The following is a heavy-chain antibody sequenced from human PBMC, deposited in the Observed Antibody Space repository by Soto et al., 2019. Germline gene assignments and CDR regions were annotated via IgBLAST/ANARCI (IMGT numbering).Heavy chain of an antibody. J-gene: IGHJ6*02. CDR1: GGTFSSYA. Sequence: QVQLVQSGAEVKKPGSSVKVSCKASGGTFSSYAISWVRQAPGQGLEWMGGIIPIFGTANYAQKFQGRVTITADESTSTAYMELSSLRSEDTAVYYGARGDMTTVTFYYYYGMDVWGQGTTVTVSS. CDR2: IIPIFGTA. CDR3: ARGDMTTVTFYYYYGMDV. D-gene: IGHD4-17*01. V-gene: IGHV1-69*01.